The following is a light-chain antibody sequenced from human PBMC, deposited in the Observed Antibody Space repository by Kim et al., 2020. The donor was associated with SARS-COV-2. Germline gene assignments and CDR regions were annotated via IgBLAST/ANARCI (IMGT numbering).Light chain of an antibody. Sequence: ERVMTQSPATLSVSPRERGTLSCRASQRVNNNLAWYQQKPGQAPRLLIYDASTRATGIPARFSGSGSGTEFTLTISSLQPEDSAVYYCQQYDNWPRTFGQGTKVDIK. CDR2: DAS. J-gene: IGKJ1*01. CDR1: QRVNNN. CDR3: QQYDNWPRT. V-gene: IGKV3-15*01.